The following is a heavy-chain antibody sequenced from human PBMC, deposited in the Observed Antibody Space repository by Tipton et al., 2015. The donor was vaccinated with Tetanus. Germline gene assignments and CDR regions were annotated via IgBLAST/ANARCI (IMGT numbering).Heavy chain of an antibody. V-gene: IGHV3-9*01. CDR2: ISWNGVHE. D-gene: IGHD3-22*01. J-gene: IGHJ5*02. CDR1: GFRFADSS. Sequence: SLRLSCTASGFRFADSSMHWVRQASGKGLERVSGISWNGVHEGYADSVKGRFTISRDNAKNSLYLQMNSLRSEDTAMYFCAKENYFDASGLSWGQGSLVTVFS. CDR3: AKENYFDASGLS.